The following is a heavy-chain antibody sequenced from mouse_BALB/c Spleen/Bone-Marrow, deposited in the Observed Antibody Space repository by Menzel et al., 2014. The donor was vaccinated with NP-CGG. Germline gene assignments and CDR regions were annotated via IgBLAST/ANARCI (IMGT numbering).Heavy chain of an antibody. CDR1: GFDFRRYW. Sequence: EVKLVESGGGLVQPGGSLKLSCAASGFDFRRYWMSWVRQAPGKGLEWIGEINPESSTINYTPSLKYKFIISRDNAKNTLYLQMSKVRSEDTALYYCARLGYHGYFVDWGQGTTLTVSS. CDR3: ARLGYHGYFVD. CDR2: INPESSTI. D-gene: IGHD2-2*01. V-gene: IGHV4-1*02. J-gene: IGHJ2*01.